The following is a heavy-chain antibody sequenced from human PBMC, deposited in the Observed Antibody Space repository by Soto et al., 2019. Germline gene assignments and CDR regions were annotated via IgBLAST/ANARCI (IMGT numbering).Heavy chain of an antibody. CDR3: ARGGHWWFEF. V-gene: IGHV3-7*05. CDR1: GFMLSSYW. D-gene: IGHD1-26*01. CDR2: IREDGSER. Sequence: ESGGGLVEPGGSLRLSCAASGFMLSSYWMSWVRQAPGKGLEWVANIREDGSERYYVDSVEGRFTISRDNTKNSLYLQMSSLRVEDTAVYYCARGGHWWFEFWGRGTLVTVSS. J-gene: IGHJ2*01.